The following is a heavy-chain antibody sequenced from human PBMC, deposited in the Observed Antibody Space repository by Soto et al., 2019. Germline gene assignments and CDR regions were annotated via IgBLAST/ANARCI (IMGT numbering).Heavy chain of an antibody. J-gene: IGHJ4*02. CDR1: GGSISSSSYY. CDR3: ARLRGDYGDSPRDRYFDY. Sequence: PSETLSLTCTVSGGSISSSSYYWGWIRQPPGKGLEWIGSIYYSGSTYYNPSLKSRVTISVDTSKNQFSLKLSSVTAADTAVYYCARLRGDYGDSPRDRYFDYWGQGTLVTVSS. CDR2: IYYSGST. D-gene: IGHD4-17*01. V-gene: IGHV4-39*01.